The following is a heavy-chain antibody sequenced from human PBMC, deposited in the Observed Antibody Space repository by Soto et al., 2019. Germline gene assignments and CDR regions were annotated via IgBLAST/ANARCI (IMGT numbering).Heavy chain of an antibody. V-gene: IGHV3-53*01. J-gene: IGHJ6*02. CDR3: ARDAYYDFWSGYYKGYYYYYGMDV. D-gene: IGHD3-3*01. CDR1: GFTVRNHY. Sequence: PEVSLRRSCQTSGFTVRNHYLSWVRQAPGPGLECVSVIYSGGSTYYADSVKGRFTISRDNSKNTLYLQMNSLRAEDTAVYYCARDAYYDFWSGYYKGYYYYYGMDVWGQGT. CDR2: IYSGGST.